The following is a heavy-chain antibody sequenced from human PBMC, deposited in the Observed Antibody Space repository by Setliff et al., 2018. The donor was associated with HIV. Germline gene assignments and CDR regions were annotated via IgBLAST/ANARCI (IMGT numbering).Heavy chain of an antibody. J-gene: IGHJ4*02. CDR2: IYPDESDS. CDR3: ARVDMGYYYDSSGYSHFDH. Sequence: PGESLKISCKGSGYSFPTYWIAWVRQMPGKGLVWMGVIYPDESDSRYSPSFRGQVTISADKSINTAYLQWSSLKASDTAMYYCARVDMGYYYDSSGYSHFDHWGQGTLVTVSS. V-gene: IGHV5-51*01. CDR1: GYSFPTYW. D-gene: IGHD3-22*01.